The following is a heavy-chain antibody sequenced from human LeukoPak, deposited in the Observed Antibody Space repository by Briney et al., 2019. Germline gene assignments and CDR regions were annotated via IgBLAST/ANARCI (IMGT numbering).Heavy chain of an antibody. CDR1: GYIFTSYW. V-gene: IGHV5-51*01. D-gene: IGHD2-15*01. CDR2: IYPGDSDT. CDR3: ARGVVPTYYYYMDV. J-gene: IGHJ6*03. Sequence: NPGESLQISCKGSGYIFTSYWIGWVRQLPGKGLEWMGIIYPGDSDTRYSPSFQGQVTISADKSISTAYLQWSSLKASDTAMYYCARGVVPTYYYYMDVWGKGTTVTVSS.